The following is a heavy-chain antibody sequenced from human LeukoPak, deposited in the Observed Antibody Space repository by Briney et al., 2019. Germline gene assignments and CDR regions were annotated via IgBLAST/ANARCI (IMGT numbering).Heavy chain of an antibody. V-gene: IGHV3-21*01. CDR1: GFTFSSYS. D-gene: IGHD6-19*01. J-gene: IGHJ3*02. Sequence: GGSLRLSCAASGFTFSSYSMNWVRQAPGKGLEWVSSISSSSSYIYYADSVKGRFTISRDNAKNSLYLQMNSLRAEDTAVYYCARKAVAATVDAFDIWGQGTMVTVSS. CDR3: ARKAVAATVDAFDI. CDR2: ISSSSSYI.